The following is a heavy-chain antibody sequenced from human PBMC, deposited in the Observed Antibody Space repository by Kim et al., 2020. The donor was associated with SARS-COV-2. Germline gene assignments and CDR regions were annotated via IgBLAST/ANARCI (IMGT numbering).Heavy chain of an antibody. Sequence: GGSLRLSCAASGFTFSSYAMSWVRQAPGKGLEWVSAISGSGGSTYYADSVKGRFTISRDNSTNTLYLQMNSLRAEDTAVYYCAKIKLVSSWLFDYWGQGTLVTVSS. V-gene: IGHV3-23*01. D-gene: IGHD6-13*01. J-gene: IGHJ4*02. CDR2: ISGSGGST. CDR3: AKIKLVSSWLFDY. CDR1: GFTFSSYA.